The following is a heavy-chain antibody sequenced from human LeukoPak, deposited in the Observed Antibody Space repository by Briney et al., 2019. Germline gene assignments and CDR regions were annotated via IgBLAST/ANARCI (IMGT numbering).Heavy chain of an antibody. Sequence: GGSPRLSCAASGFTFSSYAMHWVRQAPGKGLEWVAVISSDGSNKFYADSVKGRFTISRDGSKNTLYLQMNSLRPDDTAVYFCAKPQVTANWYYFHYWGQGTLVTVSS. CDR2: ISSDGSNK. V-gene: IGHV3-30*18. CDR1: GFTFSSYA. J-gene: IGHJ4*02. CDR3: AKPQVTANWYYFHY. D-gene: IGHD2-21*02.